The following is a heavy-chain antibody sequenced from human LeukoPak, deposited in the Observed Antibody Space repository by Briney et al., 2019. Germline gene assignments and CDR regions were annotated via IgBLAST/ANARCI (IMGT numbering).Heavy chain of an antibody. V-gene: IGHV3-74*01. J-gene: IGHJ4*02. Sequence: PGGSLTLSRPPSGFTVISYWMQWVRPPARKGPVWVARTNRDGSSTAYADSVKGRFSICKDNATNTLYLIMNSHCVRDSVEWYIFGYWGQGTLVTVSS. CDR1: GFTVISYW. D-gene: IGHD3-3*01. CDR3: FGY. CDR2: TNRDGSST.